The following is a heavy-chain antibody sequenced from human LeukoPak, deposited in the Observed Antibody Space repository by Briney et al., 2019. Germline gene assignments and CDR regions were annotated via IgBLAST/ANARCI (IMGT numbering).Heavy chain of an antibody. V-gene: IGHV4-61*02. Sequence: PSQTLSLTCTVSGGSISSGSYYWSWIRQPAGKGLEWIGRIYTSGSTNYNPSLKSRVTISVDTSKNQFSLKLSSVTAADTAVYYCVSSQDSSGYYWGQGTLVTVSS. CDR1: GGSISSGSYY. J-gene: IGHJ4*02. CDR2: IYTSGST. CDR3: VSSQDSSGYY. D-gene: IGHD3-22*01.